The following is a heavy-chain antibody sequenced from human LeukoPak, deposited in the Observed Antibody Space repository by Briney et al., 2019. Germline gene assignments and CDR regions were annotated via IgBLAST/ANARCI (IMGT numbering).Heavy chain of an antibody. Sequence: SETLSLTCAVYGGSFSGYYWSWIRQPPGKGLEWIGEINHSGSTNYNPSLKGRVTISVDTSKNQFSLKLSSVTAADTAVYYCARGVITIFGVVATHDYWGQGTLVTVSS. CDR2: INHSGST. J-gene: IGHJ4*02. CDR1: GGSFSGYY. CDR3: ARGVITIFGVVATHDY. D-gene: IGHD3-3*01. V-gene: IGHV4-34*01.